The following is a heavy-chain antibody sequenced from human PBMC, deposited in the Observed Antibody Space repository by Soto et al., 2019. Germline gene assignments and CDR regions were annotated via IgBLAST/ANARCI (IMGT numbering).Heavy chain of an antibody. V-gene: IGHV1-18*01. CDR1: GYTFTSYG. Sequence: QVQLVQSGAEVKKPGASVKVSCKASGYTFTSYGITWVRQAPGQRLEWLGWINGYNGNTNYAQKLQGRVTMTTDTSTSTAYMELRSLRSDDTAVYYCARMGDVPYYYYGMDVWGQGTTVTVSS. CDR2: INGYNGNT. J-gene: IGHJ6*02. CDR3: ARMGDVPYYYYGMDV. D-gene: IGHD3-16*01.